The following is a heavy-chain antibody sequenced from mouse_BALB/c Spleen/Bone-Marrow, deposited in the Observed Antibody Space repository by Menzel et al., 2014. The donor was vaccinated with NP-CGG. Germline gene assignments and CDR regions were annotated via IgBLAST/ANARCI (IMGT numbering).Heavy chain of an antibody. J-gene: IGHJ3*01. CDR2: IDPANGNT. Sequence: QLQQSGAELVKPGASVKLSCTASGFNIKDTYMHWVKQRPEQGLEWIGRIDPANGNTKYDPRFQGKATITADASSNTAYLQLSSLTSEDTAVYYCTGRYGWFAYWGQGTLVTVSA. V-gene: IGHV14-3*02. D-gene: IGHD2-14*01. CDR3: TGRYGWFAY. CDR1: GFNIKDTY.